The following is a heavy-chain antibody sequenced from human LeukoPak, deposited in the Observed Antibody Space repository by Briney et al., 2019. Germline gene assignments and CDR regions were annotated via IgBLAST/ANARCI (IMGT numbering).Heavy chain of an antibody. D-gene: IGHD3-3*01. V-gene: IGHV3-53*05. Sequence: GGSLRLSCAASGFTVSSNYMSWVRQAPGKGLEWVPVIYSGGSTYYADSVKGRFTISRDNSKNTLYLLMNSLRAEGTAVYYCAKGSKEVLFTRDHYMDVWGKGTTVTISS. CDR1: GFTVSSNY. J-gene: IGHJ6*03. CDR3: AKGSKEVLFTRDHYMDV. CDR2: IYSGGST.